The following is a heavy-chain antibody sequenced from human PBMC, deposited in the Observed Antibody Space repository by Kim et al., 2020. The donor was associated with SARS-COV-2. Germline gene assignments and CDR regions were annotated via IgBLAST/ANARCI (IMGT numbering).Heavy chain of an antibody. CDR2: ISAYNGNT. D-gene: IGHD4-4*01. J-gene: IGHJ6*02. CDR1: GYTFTSYG. V-gene: IGHV1-18*01. CDR3: ARDPPNDYSNPYYYYGMDV. Sequence: ASVKVSCKASGYTFTSYGISWVRQAPGQGLEWMGWISAYNGNTNYAQKLQGRVTMTTDTSTSTAYMELRSLRSDDTAVYYCARDPPNDYSNPYYYYGMDVWGQGTTVTVSS.